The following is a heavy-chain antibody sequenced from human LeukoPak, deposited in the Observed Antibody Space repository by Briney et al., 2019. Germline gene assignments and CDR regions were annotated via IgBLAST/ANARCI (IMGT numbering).Heavy chain of an antibody. Sequence: ASVKVSCKASGYTFTSYDINWVRQATGQGLEWMGWMSPNSGNTGYAQKFQGRVTMTRNTSISTAYMELSSLRSEDTAVYYCARGRAGVLRFLEWLTGHNWFDPWGQGTLVTVSS. J-gene: IGHJ5*02. D-gene: IGHD3-3*01. V-gene: IGHV1-8*01. CDR2: MSPNSGNT. CDR3: ARGRAGVLRFLEWLTGHNWFDP. CDR1: GYTFTSYD.